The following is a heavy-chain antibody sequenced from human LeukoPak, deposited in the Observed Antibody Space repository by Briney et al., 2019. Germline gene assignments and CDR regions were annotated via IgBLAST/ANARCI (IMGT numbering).Heavy chain of an antibody. J-gene: IGHJ4*02. CDR3: ARGSHGSGGIDY. V-gene: IGHV3-30*04. CDR2: TSYDGSNK. D-gene: IGHD3-10*01. Sequence: SGGSLRLSCAASGFTFSSYAMHWVRQAPGKGLEWVAVTSYDGSNKYYADSVKGRFTISRDNSKNTLYLQMNSLRAEDTAVYYCARGSHGSGGIDYWGQGTLVTVSS. CDR1: GFTFSSYA.